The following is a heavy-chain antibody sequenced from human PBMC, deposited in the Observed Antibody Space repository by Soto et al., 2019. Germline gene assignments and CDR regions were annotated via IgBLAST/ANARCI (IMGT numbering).Heavy chain of an antibody. CDR2: IFYIGNT. Sequence: QVQLQESGPGLLKPSQTLSLTCTVSGNSISTGDYYWSWLRQHPVKGLEWIGHIFYIGNTHYSPSLESRVTISVDTSKNPVSIKLTSVTVAETAIYYCAREGRSAAPQAGFELWGQGTLVTVSS. CDR1: GNSISTGDYY. D-gene: IGHD3-10*01. V-gene: IGHV4-31*03. J-gene: IGHJ4*02. CDR3: AREGRSAAPQAGFEL.